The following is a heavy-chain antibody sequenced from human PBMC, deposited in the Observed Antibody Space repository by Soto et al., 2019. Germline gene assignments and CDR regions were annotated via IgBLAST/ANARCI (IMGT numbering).Heavy chain of an antibody. J-gene: IGHJ4*02. CDR1: GGSISSYY. V-gene: IGHV4-59*08. Sequence: SETLSLTCSVSGGSISSYYWSWIRQPPGKGLEWIGYIYYSGSTNYNPSLKSRVTISVDTSKNQFSLKLSSVTAADTAVYYCARHKYSSGYDYWGQGTLVTVS. D-gene: IGHD6-19*01. CDR3: ARHKYSSGYDY. CDR2: IYYSGST.